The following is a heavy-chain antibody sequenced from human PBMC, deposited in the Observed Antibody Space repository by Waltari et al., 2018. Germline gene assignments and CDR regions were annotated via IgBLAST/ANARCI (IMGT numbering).Heavy chain of an antibody. D-gene: IGHD1-26*01. CDR2: IHRSGIS. CDR3: ARDRGIGLYLDS. CDR1: GASMNGTSS. V-gene: IGHV4-4*02. J-gene: IGHJ1*01. Sequence: QLQLQESGPGLVKPSGTMYICCTVPGASMNGTSSRSWVRQSPDNGLEWIGQIHRSGISNYNPSLESRVTISIDTSKIQFSLKLTSTTATDTAVYYCARDRGIGLYLDSWGQGTLVTVSP.